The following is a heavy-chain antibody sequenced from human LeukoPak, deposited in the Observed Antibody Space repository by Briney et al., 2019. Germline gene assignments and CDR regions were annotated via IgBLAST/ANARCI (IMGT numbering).Heavy chain of an antibody. D-gene: IGHD4-17*01. CDR2: IYYSGST. CDR1: GGSISSGGYS. CDR3: ATDHDYGKNWFDP. V-gene: IGHV4-31*03. Sequence: SPSETLSLTCTVSGGSISSGGYSWSWIRQHPGKGLEWIGYIYYSGSTYYNPSLKSRVTISVDTSKNQFSLKLSSVTAADTAVYYCATDHDYGKNWFDPWGQGTLVTVSS. J-gene: IGHJ5*02.